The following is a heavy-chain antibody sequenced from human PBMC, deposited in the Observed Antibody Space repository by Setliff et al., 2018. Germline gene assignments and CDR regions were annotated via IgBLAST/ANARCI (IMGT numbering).Heavy chain of an antibody. D-gene: IGHD6-19*01. J-gene: IGHJ4*02. CDR1: GFRFSDYE. CDR2: IGNIGTKI. CDR3: ARAVRGSTGWYGPFDY. V-gene: IGHV3-48*03. Sequence: GGSLRLSCVASGFRFSDYEMNWVRQAPGKGLEWVSYIGNIGTKISYTDSVKGRFTVSRDDAKNSLYLQMNSLRAEDTAVYYCARAVRGSTGWYGPFDYWGLGTLVTVSS.